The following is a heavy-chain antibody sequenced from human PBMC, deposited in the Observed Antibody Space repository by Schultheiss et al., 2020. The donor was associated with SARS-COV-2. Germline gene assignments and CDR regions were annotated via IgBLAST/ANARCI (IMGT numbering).Heavy chain of an antibody. D-gene: IGHD4-23*01. CDR1: GYTFTSYG. J-gene: IGHJ5*02. V-gene: IGHV1-46*01. Sequence: ASVKVSCKASGYTFTSYGISWVRQAPGQGLEWMGIINPSGGSTSYAQKFQGRVTMTRDTSTSTVYMELRSLRSDDTAVYYCAKGFTVITGDWFDPWGQGTLVTVSS. CDR2: INPSGGST. CDR3: AKGFTVITGDWFDP.